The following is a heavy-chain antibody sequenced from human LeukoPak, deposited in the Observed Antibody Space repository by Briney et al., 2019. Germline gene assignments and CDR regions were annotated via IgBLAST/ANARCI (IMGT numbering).Heavy chain of an antibody. J-gene: IGHJ4*02. Sequence: SETLSLTCTVSGGSISSYDWSWLRQPAGKGLEWVGRIYTSGSTNYNPSLKSRVTMSVDTSKNQFSLKLSSVTAADTAVYYCARVNYGSGAYYFDYWGQGTLVTVSS. CDR1: GGSISSYD. V-gene: IGHV4-4*07. CDR2: IYTSGST. D-gene: IGHD3-10*01. CDR3: ARVNYGSGAYYFDY.